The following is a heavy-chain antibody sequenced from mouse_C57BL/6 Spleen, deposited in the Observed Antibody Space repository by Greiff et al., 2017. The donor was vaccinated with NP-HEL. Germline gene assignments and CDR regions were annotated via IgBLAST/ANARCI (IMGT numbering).Heavy chain of an antibody. V-gene: IGHV3-6*01. Sequence: EVKLMESGPGLVKPSQSLSLTCSVTGYSITSGYYWNWIRQFPGNKLEWMGYISYDGSNNYNPSLKNRISITRDTSKNQFFLKLNSVTTEDTATYYCARVPVYDGYYAMGYWGQGTTLTVSS. D-gene: IGHD2-3*01. CDR3: ARVPVYDGYYAMGY. CDR2: ISYDGSN. J-gene: IGHJ2*01. CDR1: GYSITSGYY.